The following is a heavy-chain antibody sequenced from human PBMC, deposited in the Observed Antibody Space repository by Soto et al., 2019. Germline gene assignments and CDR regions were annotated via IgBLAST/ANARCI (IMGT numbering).Heavy chain of an antibody. V-gene: IGHV1-69*13. CDR1: GGTFSTYS. J-gene: IGHJ6*02. Sequence: SVKVSCKASGGTFSTYSITWVRQAPGQGLEWMGEIIPIFGTANYAQKFQDRVSITADEATNTAYMELSSLTSEDTAVYYCARDQPRGDCAGGSCYYFYGMDVWGQGTTVTVS. CDR2: IIPIFGTA. CDR3: ARDQPRGDCAGGSCYYFYGMDV. D-gene: IGHD2-15*01.